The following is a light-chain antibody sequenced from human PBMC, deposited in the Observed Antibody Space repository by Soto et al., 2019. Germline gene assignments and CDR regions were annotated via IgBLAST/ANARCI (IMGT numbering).Light chain of an antibody. J-gene: IGKJ2*01. CDR1: QGISND. V-gene: IGKV1-39*01. CDR2: AAS. Sequence: DIQLTQSPSSLPASVGDRVTITCRASQGISNDLNWYQQKRGKAPNLLIYAASTLQSGVPSRFSGSGSGTDFTLTISSLQPEDFATYYCQQSYSTPPYTFGQVTKLEIK. CDR3: QQSYSTPPYT.